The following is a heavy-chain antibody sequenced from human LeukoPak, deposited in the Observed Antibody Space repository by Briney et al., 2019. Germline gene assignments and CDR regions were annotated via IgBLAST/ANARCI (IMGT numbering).Heavy chain of an antibody. CDR2: IKQDGSEK. D-gene: IGHD3-22*01. CDR3: ASGLLGPRGY. Sequence: GGSLRLSCSASGFTLSSYWMSSVRQAPGKGLEWVANIKQDGSEKYYVDSVKGRFTISRDNAKNSLYLQMNSLRAEDTAVYYCASGLLGPRGYWGQGTLVTVSS. CDR1: GFTLSSYW. V-gene: IGHV3-7*01. J-gene: IGHJ4*02.